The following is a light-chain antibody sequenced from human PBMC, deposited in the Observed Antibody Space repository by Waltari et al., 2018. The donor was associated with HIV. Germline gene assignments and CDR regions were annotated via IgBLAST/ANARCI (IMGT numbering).Light chain of an antibody. J-gene: IGLJ3*02. Sequence: QSVLTQPPSASGTPGQRVTISCSGSTSNIGNNFIYWYHQFPGTAPKLLIYRNDRRPSGVPDRVSGSKSGTSASLAISGLRSEDEADYYCATWDDSQSGWVFSGGTKLTVL. CDR1: TSNIGNNF. CDR3: ATWDDSQSGWV. CDR2: RND. V-gene: IGLV1-47*01.